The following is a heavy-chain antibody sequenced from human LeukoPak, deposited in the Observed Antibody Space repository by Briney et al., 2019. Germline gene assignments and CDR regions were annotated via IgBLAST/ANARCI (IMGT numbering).Heavy chain of an antibody. D-gene: IGHD2-15*01. V-gene: IGHV4-4*02. CDR3: ARRGFCTGSSCSFALDF. Sequence: SETLSLTCAVSGGSISSDSWWSWVRQSPGKGLECIGEIFHRGSTTYNPSLKSRVTMSIDKSKNRFSLELTSVTAADTAMYFCARRGFCTGSSCSFALDFWGQGTLVIVSS. J-gene: IGHJ4*02. CDR1: GGSISSDSW. CDR2: IFHRGST.